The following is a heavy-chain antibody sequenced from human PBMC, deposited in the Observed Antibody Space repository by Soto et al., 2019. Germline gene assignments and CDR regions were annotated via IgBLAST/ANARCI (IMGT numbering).Heavy chain of an antibody. D-gene: IGHD3-3*01. V-gene: IGHV3-48*01. CDR3: ARDLKGPYYDFLSGYTTLDC. J-gene: IGHJ4*02. CDR1: GFTFSSYS. Sequence: GGSLRLSCXASGFTFSSYSMNWVRQAPGKGLEWVSYISSSSSTIYYADSVKGRFTISRDNAKNSLYLQMNSLRAEDTAVYYYARDLKGPYYDFLSGYTTLDCWGQGTLVTVSS. CDR2: ISSSSSTI.